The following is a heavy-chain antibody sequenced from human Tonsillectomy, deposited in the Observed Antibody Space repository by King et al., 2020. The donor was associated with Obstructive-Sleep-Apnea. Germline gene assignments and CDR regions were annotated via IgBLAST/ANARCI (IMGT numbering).Heavy chain of an antibody. CDR2: IYHSGST. CDR3: ARVLATARDY. D-gene: IGHD1-26*01. Sequence: VQLQESGPGLVKPSETLSLTCTVSGYSISSGYYWGWIRQPPGKGLEWIGSIYHSGSTYYNPSLKSRVTISVDTSKNQFSLELSSVTAADTAVYYCARVLATARDYWGQGTLVTVSS. CDR1: GYSISSGYY. V-gene: IGHV4-38-2*02. J-gene: IGHJ4*02.